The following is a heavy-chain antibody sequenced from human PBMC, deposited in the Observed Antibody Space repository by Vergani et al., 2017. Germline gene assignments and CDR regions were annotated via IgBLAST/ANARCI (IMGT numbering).Heavy chain of an antibody. V-gene: IGHV3-21*04. Sequence: EVQLVESGGGLVKPGGSLRLSCAASGFTFSSYSMNWVRQAPGKGLEWVSSISSSSSYIYYADSVKGRFNISRDNAKNSLYLQMNSLRAEDTALYYCAKDPRFGIFSPSYYYGMDVWGQGTTVTVSS. D-gene: IGHD3-16*01. CDR1: GFTFSSYS. J-gene: IGHJ6*02. CDR2: ISSSSSYI. CDR3: AKDPRFGIFSPSYYYGMDV.